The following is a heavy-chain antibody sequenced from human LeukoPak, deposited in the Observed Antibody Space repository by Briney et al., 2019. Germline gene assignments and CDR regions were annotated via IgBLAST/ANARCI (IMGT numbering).Heavy chain of an antibody. V-gene: IGHV3-7*03. Sequence: GGSLRLSCAASGFTFSSYWMSWVRQAPGEGLEWVANIKQDGSEKYYVDSVKGRFTISRDNAKNSLYLQMNSLRAESTAVYYCAGISIAVAGTGLDYWGQGTLVTVSS. J-gene: IGHJ4*02. CDR3: AGISIAVAGTGLDY. CDR2: IKQDGSEK. CDR1: GFTFSSYW. D-gene: IGHD6-19*01.